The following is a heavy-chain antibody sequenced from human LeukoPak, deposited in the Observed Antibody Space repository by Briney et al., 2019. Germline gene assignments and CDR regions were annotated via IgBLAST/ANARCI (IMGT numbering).Heavy chain of an antibody. CDR2: IYSGGST. Sequence: GGSLRLSCAASGFTVSSSYMSWVRQAPGKGLEWVSVIYSGGSTYYADSVKGRFTISRDNSKNTLYLQMNSLRAEDTAVYYCARDQSRGYSYGTNAFDIWGQGTMVTVSS. CDR1: GFTVSSSY. V-gene: IGHV3-53*01. J-gene: IGHJ3*02. D-gene: IGHD5-18*01. CDR3: ARDQSRGYSYGTNAFDI.